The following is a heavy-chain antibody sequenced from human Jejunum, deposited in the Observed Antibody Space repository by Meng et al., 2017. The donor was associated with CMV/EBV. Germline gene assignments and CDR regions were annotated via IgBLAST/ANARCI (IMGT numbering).Heavy chain of an antibody. Sequence: FSTYAMSWVRQAPGKGLDWVSSISAGGGTYDADSVKGRFTISKDNSKNTLYLQMNSLRAEDTAVYYCAKDSDSSSWYGDHYYGMDVWGQGTMVTVSS. CDR2: ISAGGGT. CDR1: FSTYA. V-gene: IGHV3-23*01. D-gene: IGHD6-13*01. CDR3: AKDSDSSSWYGDHYYGMDV. J-gene: IGHJ6*02.